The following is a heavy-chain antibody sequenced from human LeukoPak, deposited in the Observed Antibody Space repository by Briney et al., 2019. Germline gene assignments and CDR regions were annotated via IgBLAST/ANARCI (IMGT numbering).Heavy chain of an antibody. J-gene: IGHJ4*02. Sequence: GGSLRLSWAASGFTFTSYSMNWVRQAPGKGLEWVSTISGGGGSTYYADSVKGRFTISRDNSKNTLYLQVNSLRAEDTAVYYCAKGGKWDVTPFDYWGQGTLVTVSS. D-gene: IGHD1-26*01. CDR2: ISGGGGST. CDR3: AKGGKWDVTPFDY. CDR1: GFTFTSYS. V-gene: IGHV3-23*01.